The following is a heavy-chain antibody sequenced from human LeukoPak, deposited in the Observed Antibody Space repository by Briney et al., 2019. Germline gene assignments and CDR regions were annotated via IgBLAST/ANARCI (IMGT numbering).Heavy chain of an antibody. J-gene: IGHJ3*02. D-gene: IGHD3-22*01. CDR2: INPNSGGT. Sequence: AXVKVSCKASGYTFTGYYMHWVRQAPGQGLEWMGRINPNSGGTNYAQKFQGRVTMTRDTSISTAYMELSRLRSDDTAVYYCARDYYDSSGYVGQIHYRFDIWGQGTMVTVSS. CDR3: ARDYYDSSGYVGQIHYRFDI. CDR1: GYTFTGYY. V-gene: IGHV1-2*06.